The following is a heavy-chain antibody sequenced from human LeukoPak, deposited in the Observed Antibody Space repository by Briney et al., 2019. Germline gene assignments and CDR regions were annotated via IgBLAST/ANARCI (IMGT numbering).Heavy chain of an antibody. J-gene: IGHJ4*02. D-gene: IGHD1-26*01. CDR1: GGSFSGYC. CDR3: ARGGSGSYYSPSPPDY. CDR2: INHSGST. Sequence: SETLSLTCAVYGGSFSGYCWSWLRQPPGKGLEWIGEINHSGSTNYNPPLKSRVTISVDTSKNQFSLKLSSVTAADTAVYYCARGGSGSYYSPSPPDYWGQGTLVTVSS. V-gene: IGHV4-34*01.